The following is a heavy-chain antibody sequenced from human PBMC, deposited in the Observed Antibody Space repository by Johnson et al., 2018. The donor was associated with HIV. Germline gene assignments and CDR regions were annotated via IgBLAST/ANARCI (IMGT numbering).Heavy chain of an antibody. D-gene: IGHD2-8*02. CDR1: GFAFSNFG. Sequence: QVQLVESRGGVVQPGRSLRLSCAASGFAFSNFGMHWVRQAPGKGLEWVAVTSYDGSNKYYADSVKGRFTIHRDNSKNTLYLQMHSRRAEDTAVYYCAKSGLFVLVVYAPDVFDIWGQGTMVTVSS. CDR2: TSYDGSNK. J-gene: IGHJ3*02. V-gene: IGHV3-30*18. CDR3: AKSGLFVLVVYAPDVFDI.